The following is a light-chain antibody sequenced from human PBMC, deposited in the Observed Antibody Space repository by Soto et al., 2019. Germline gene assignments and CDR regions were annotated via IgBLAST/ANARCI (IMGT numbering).Light chain of an antibody. CDR1: QDISDV. CDR3: QQLYDLTIT. CDR2: DAS. V-gene: IGKV1-33*01. Sequence: DIQMTQSPSAMSASVGDRVTITCQASQDISDVLNWYQQQPGKAPKVLIYDASKLQTGVPSRFSGRGSGKDFTFTISSLQPDDSGTYYCQQLYDLTITFGQGTRLEIK. J-gene: IGKJ5*01.